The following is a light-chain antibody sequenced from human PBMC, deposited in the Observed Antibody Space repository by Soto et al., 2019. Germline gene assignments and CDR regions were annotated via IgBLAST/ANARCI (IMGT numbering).Light chain of an antibody. CDR1: SSDIGHYNY. CDR3: SSYVGGNIAVL. Sequence: QSALTQPASVSGSPGQSVTISCTGSSSDIGHYNYVSWYQQHAGKVPKLILYEVSNRPSGVSHRFSGSKSGNTASLPISGRQDDDEADYYCSSYVGGNIAVLFGGGTQLTVL. CDR2: EVS. J-gene: IGLJ2*01. V-gene: IGLV2-14*01.